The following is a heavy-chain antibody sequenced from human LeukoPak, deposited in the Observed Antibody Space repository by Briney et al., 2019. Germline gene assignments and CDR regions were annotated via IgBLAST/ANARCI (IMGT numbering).Heavy chain of an antibody. CDR1: GGSISSSYW. CDR2: IYHSGST. CDR3: ARVSGYDWESFYDY. V-gene: IGHV4-4*02. J-gene: IGHJ4*02. Sequence: PSETLSLTCGVSGGSISSSYWRSWVRQPPGKGLEWIGEIYHSGSTNYNPSLKSRVTISVDTSKNQFSLKLSSVTAADTAMYYCARVSGYDWESFYDYWGQGSLVTVSS. D-gene: IGHD5-12*01.